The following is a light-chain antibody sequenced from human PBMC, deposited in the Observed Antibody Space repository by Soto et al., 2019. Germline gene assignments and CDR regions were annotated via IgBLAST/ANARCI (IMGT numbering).Light chain of an antibody. CDR3: QQYNNWART. CDR2: DAS. J-gene: IGKJ1*01. CDR1: QSVSTN. V-gene: IGKV3-15*01. Sequence: EIVMTQSPATLSVSPGERATLSCRASQSVSTNLAWYQQKPGQAPGLLIYDASTRPTGIPARFSGSGSGTEFTLTISGLESEDFAVYYCQQYNNWARTFGQGTKVEIK.